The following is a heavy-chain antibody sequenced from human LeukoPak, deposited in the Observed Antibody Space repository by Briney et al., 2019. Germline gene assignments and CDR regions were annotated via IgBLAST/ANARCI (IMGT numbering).Heavy chain of an antibody. J-gene: IGHJ4*02. CDR1: GYAVTEIS. CDR2: FEPEDGET. V-gene: IGHV1-24*01. D-gene: IGHD1-1*01. Sequence: EASVKVSCKVSGYAVTEISMHWVRQAPGKGLEWMGGFEPEDGETIYAQKFQGRVTMTDDTSTDTAYMELSSLRSEDTAVYYCTKLPWVNYWGQGSLVTVSS. CDR3: TKLPWVNY.